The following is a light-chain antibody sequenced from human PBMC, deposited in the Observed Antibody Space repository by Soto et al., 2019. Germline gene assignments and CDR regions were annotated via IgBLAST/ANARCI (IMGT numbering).Light chain of an antibody. CDR3: SSYTTSSTLVV. CDR2: DVS. Sequence: QSVLTQPASVSGSPGQSITISCTGTRSDVGGYNFVSWYQQHPGNAPKLMIYDVSNRPSGVSNRFSGSKSGNTASLTISGLQAEDEADYYCSSYTTSSTLVVFGGGTKLTVL. J-gene: IGLJ2*01. V-gene: IGLV2-14*03. CDR1: RSDVGGYNF.